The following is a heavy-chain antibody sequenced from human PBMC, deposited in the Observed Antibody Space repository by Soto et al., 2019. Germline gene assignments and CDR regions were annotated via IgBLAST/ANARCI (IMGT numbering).Heavy chain of an antibody. Sequence: QITLKESGPPLVKPTQTLTLTCTFSGFSLSTSGVGVGWIRQPPGKALEWLALIYWNDDKRYSPSLKSRLTATNHTTKNQVNLTMTNLDPVDTATSYYTDLIHGYSSNWYYEGNDAFDIWGQGTMVTVSS. CDR2: IYWNDDK. CDR1: GFSLSTSGVG. CDR3: TDLIHGYSSNWYYEGNDAFDI. V-gene: IGHV2-5*01. J-gene: IGHJ3*02. D-gene: IGHD6-13*01.